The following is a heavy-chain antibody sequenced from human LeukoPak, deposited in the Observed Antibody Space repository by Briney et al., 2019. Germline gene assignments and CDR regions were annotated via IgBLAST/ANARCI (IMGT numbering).Heavy chain of an antibody. Sequence: ASVKVSCKASGYTFTSYFMHWVRQAPGQGLEWMGLINPSGGSTRYAQKFQGRVTMTRDMSTSTVYMELSSLRSGDTAVYYCARALPHRRLMDTTMEQHWFDPWGQGTLVTVSS. D-gene: IGHD5-18*01. V-gene: IGHV1-46*01. CDR3: ARALPHRRLMDTTMEQHWFDP. CDR2: INPSGGST. CDR1: GYTFTSYF. J-gene: IGHJ5*02.